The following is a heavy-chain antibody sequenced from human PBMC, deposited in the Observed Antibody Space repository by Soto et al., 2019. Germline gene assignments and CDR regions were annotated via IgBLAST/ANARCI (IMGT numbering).Heavy chain of an antibody. CDR1: GGSLSSNY. D-gene: IGHD6-13*01. CDR2: VYNRGST. J-gene: IGHJ4*02. Sequence: SETLSLTCTVSGGSLSSNYWTCIRQPPGKRLEWIGYVYNRGSTNDNPSLKSRVTISEDTSKSQFSLKVNSMTAADTAVYYCARYRREAVAGYTLDNWGQGILVTVSS. V-gene: IGHV4-59*01. CDR3: ARYRREAVAGYTLDN.